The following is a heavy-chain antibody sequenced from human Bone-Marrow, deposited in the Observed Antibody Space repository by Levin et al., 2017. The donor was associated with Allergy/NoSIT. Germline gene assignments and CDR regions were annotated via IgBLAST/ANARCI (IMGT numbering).Heavy chain of an antibody. J-gene: IGHJ6*02. Sequence: GGSLRLSCAASGFTFDSYGMYWVRQAPGKGLEWVAIISYEGTNEDYGDSVKGRFTISRDNSKNTLYLQMNSLRPEDTAVYYCAKDMGGGTYYPFYFYGMDVWGHGTTVTVSS. CDR3: AKDMGGGTYYPFYFYGMDV. V-gene: IGHV3-30*18. CDR2: ISYEGTNE. CDR1: GFTFDSYG. D-gene: IGHD1-26*01.